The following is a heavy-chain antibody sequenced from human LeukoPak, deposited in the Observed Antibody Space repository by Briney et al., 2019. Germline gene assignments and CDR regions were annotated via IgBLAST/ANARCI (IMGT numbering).Heavy chain of an antibody. CDR1: GGSSSGYY. J-gene: IGHJ6*02. CDR2: INHSGST. CDR3: ARHFAGPGTYTPYFGMDV. Sequence: PSETLSLTCAVHGGSSSGYYWSWIRQPPGKGLEWIGEINHSGSTNYIPSLKSRVTISVDTSKNQSSLKLSSVTAADTAGYYCARHFAGPGTYTPYFGMDVWGQGATVTVSS. V-gene: IGHV4-34*01. D-gene: IGHD3-3*02.